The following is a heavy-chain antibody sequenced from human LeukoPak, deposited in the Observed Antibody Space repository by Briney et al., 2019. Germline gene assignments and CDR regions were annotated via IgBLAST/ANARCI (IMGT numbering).Heavy chain of an antibody. D-gene: IGHD4-17*01. Sequence: LETLSLTCTVSGDSIISYYWTWIRQPPGKGLEWIGYIYYSGSTNYNPSLKSRVTISVDTSKNQFSLKLSSVTAADTAVYYCARLYGDLDAFDIWGQGTMVTVSS. CDR2: IYYSGST. CDR1: GDSIISYY. J-gene: IGHJ3*02. V-gene: IGHV4-59*01. CDR3: ARLYGDLDAFDI.